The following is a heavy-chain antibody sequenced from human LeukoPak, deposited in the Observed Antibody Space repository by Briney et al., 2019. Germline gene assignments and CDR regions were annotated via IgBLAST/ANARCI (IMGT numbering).Heavy chain of an antibody. CDR3: ASGRAAARRYNYMDV. D-gene: IGHD6-6*01. CDR1: GGSISSYY. J-gene: IGHJ6*03. CDR2: IYTSGST. Sequence: SETLSLTCTVSGGSISSYYWSWIRQPAGKGLEWIGRIYTSGSTNYNPSLKSRVTMSVDTSKNQFSLKLSSVTAADTAVYYCASGRAAARRYNYMDVWGKGTTVTVSS. V-gene: IGHV4-4*07.